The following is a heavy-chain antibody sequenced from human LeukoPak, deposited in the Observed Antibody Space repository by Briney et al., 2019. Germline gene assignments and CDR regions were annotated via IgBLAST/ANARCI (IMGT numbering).Heavy chain of an antibody. CDR1: GGSISSSSYY. CDR2: IYYSGST. V-gene: IGHV4-39*07. D-gene: IGHD3-10*01. J-gene: IGHJ5*02. CDR3: ARLGVSITMVRGVIIDWFDP. Sequence: KASETLSLTCTVSGGSISSSSYYWGWIRQPPGKGLEWIVCIYYSGSTYYYPSRKSRVTISVETSKTQFSLKLSSVTAAETAVYYCARLGVSITMVRGVIIDWFDPWGQGTLVTVSS.